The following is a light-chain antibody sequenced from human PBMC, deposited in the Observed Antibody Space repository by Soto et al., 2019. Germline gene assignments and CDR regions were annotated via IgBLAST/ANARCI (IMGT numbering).Light chain of an antibody. CDR2: EVS. CDR1: SSDVGGYNY. Sequence: QSVLTQPASVSGSPGQSITISCTGTSSDVGGYNYVSWYQQHPGKAPKLMIYEVSNRPSGVSNRFSVSKSGNTASLTISGLQAEDEADYYCSSYTSSNVVFGGGTKLTVL. J-gene: IGLJ2*01. CDR3: SSYTSSNVV. V-gene: IGLV2-14*01.